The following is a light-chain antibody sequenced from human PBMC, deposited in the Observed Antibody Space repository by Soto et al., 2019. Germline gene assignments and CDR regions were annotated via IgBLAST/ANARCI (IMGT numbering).Light chain of an antibody. V-gene: IGLV1-44*01. Sequence: QSVLAQPPSASGTPGQSVIFSCSGSTSNIGSNPVTWYQQLPGTAPKLVIYGNNQRPSGVPDRFSGSKSGTSASLAISGLQSEDEADYYCAAWDDNLDAAVLGGGTQLTVL. CDR2: GNN. CDR3: AAWDDNLDAAV. CDR1: TSNIGSNP. J-gene: IGLJ7*01.